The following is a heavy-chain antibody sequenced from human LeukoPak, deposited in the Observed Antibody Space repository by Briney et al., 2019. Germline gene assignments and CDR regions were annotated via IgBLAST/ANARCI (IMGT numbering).Heavy chain of an antibody. V-gene: IGHV4-31*03. CDR3: ARGSNPYYYGSGSYPLGY. Sequence: SETLSLTCTVSGGSISSGGYYWSWIRQHPGKGLEWIGYIYYSGSTYYNPSLKSRVTISVDTSKNQFSLKLSSVTAADTAVYYCARGSNPYYYGSGSYPLGYWGQGTLATVSS. D-gene: IGHD3-10*01. CDR1: GGSISSGGYY. CDR2: IYYSGST. J-gene: IGHJ4*02.